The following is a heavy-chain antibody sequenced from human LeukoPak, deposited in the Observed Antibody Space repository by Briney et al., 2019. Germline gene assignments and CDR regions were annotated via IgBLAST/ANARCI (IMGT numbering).Heavy chain of an antibody. Sequence: SETLSLTCTVSGGSISSSSYYWGWIRQPPGKGLEWIGSIYYSGSTYYNPSLKSRVTISVDTSKNQFPLKLSSVTAADTAVYYCARRSELRYSQHDAFDIWGQGTMVTVSS. V-gene: IGHV4-39*01. J-gene: IGHJ3*02. D-gene: IGHD3-9*01. CDR1: GGSISSSSYY. CDR2: IYYSGST. CDR3: ARRSELRYSQHDAFDI.